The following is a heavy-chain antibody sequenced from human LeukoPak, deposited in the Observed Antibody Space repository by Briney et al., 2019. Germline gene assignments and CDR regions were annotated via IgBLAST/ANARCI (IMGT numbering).Heavy chain of an antibody. CDR3: ARLTGSGPFERFDP. CDR2: IYTSGST. Sequence: SETLSLTCTVSGGSITSQYWSWIRQPPGKGLEWIGYIYTSGSTNYNPPLKSRVTISVDTSKNQFSLKLSSVTAADTAVYYCARLTGSGPFERFDPWGQGTLVTVSS. CDR1: GGSITSQY. J-gene: IGHJ5*02. V-gene: IGHV4-4*09. D-gene: IGHD1-20*01.